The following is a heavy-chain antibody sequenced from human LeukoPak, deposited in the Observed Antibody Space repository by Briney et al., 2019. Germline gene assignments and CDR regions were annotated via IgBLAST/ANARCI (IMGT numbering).Heavy chain of an antibody. CDR1: GFTFSSYW. CDR3: ARVYGYYYFDY. Sequence: GGSLRLSCAASGFTFSSYWMHWVRQAPGRGLVWVSRINSDGSSTSYADSVKGRFTISRDNAKNTLYLQMNSLRAEDTAVYYCARVYGYYYFDYRGQGTLVTVSS. D-gene: IGHD2-8*02. J-gene: IGHJ4*02. V-gene: IGHV3-74*01. CDR2: INSDGSST.